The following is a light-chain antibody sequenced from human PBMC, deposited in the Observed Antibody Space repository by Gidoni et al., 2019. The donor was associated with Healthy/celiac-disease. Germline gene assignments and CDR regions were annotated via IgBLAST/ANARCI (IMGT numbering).Light chain of an antibody. Sequence: DIQMTQSPSSLSASVGDRVTITCRASQSISSYLNWYQQKPGKAPKLLIYAASSLQSGVPSRFSGSGSGTDFTLTISSLQPEDFATYYCQQSYSTLLTTFXXXTRLEI. CDR1: QSISSY. CDR3: QQSYSTLLTT. J-gene: IGKJ5*01. V-gene: IGKV1-39*01. CDR2: AAS.